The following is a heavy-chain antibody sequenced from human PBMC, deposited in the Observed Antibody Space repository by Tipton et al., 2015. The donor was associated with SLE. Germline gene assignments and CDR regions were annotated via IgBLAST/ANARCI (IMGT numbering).Heavy chain of an antibody. J-gene: IGHJ3*02. CDR2: IYYSGST. CDR3: ARANSMARDAFDI. D-gene: IGHD5-24*01. CDR1: GGSISSYY. Sequence: TLSLTCTVSGGSISSYYWSWIRQPPGKGLEWIGYIYYSGSTNYNPSLKSRVTISVDTSKNQFSLKLSSVTAADTAVYYCARANSMARDAFDIWGQGTMVTVSS. V-gene: IGHV4-59*12.